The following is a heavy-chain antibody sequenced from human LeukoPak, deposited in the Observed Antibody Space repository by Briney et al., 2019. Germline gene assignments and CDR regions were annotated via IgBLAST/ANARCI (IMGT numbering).Heavy chain of an antibody. CDR1: GGSISNYY. D-gene: IGHD6-19*01. CDR3: ARDRYSSGWSDY. J-gene: IGHJ4*02. Sequence: SETLSLICTVSGGSISNYYWSWIRQPPGKGLEWIGYIFYSGGTKYNPSLKSRVTISVDTSKNQFSLKLSSVTPADTAVYYCARDRYSSGWSDYWGQGTLVTVSS. V-gene: IGHV4-59*01. CDR2: IFYSGGT.